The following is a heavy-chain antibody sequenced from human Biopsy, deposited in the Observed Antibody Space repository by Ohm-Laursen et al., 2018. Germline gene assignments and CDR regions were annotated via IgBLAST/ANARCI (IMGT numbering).Heavy chain of an antibody. Sequence: SLRLSCSAAGFSFSSYTMNWVRQVPGKGLEWVSSITSSSGYKSYADSMKGRFTISRDNAKNSLYLQMNSLRAVDTAVFYCASLGLVWFGELLSVPFGMDVWGQGTTVTVSS. V-gene: IGHV3-21*01. J-gene: IGHJ6*02. D-gene: IGHD3-10*01. CDR1: GFSFSSYT. CDR3: ASLGLVWFGELLSVPFGMDV. CDR2: ITSSSGYK.